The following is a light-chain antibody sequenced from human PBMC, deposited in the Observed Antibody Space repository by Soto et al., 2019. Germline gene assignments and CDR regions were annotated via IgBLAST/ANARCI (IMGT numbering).Light chain of an antibody. CDR1: QSISSW. Sequence: DIQMTQSPSTLSASVGDRVTITCLASQSISSWLAWYQQKPGKAPKLLIYDASSLESGVPSRFSGSGSGTEFTLTISSLQPDDFETYYCQQYNSYSGTFGQGTTVDIK. V-gene: IGKV1-5*01. CDR3: QQYNSYSGT. CDR2: DAS. J-gene: IGKJ1*01.